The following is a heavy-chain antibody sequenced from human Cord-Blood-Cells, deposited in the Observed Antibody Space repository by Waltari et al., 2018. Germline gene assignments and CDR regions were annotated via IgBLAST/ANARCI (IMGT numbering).Heavy chain of an antibody. CDR2: VDPEDGET. CDR1: GSTLTELS. J-gene: IGHJ3*02. Sequence: QFQLVQSGAEVKKPGPSVKVSCTVSGSTLTELSMHQVRQARGKGLEWMGGVDPEDGETIYAQKFQGRVTMTEETSTDTAYMELSSVRSEDTAVYYCATEVVGGGFIWGQGTMVTVSS. V-gene: IGHV1-24*01. D-gene: IGHD2-15*01. CDR3: ATEVVGGGFI.